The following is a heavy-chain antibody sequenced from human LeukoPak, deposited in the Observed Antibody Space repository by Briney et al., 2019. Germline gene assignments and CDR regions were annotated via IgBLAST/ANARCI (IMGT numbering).Heavy chain of an antibody. CDR2: INPNSGGT. Sequence: ASVKVSCKASGYTFTGYYMHWVRQAPGQGLEWMGRINPNSGGTNYAQKFQGRVTMTRDTSISTAYMELSRLRSDDTAVYYCARALNLGYCSSTSCYTSPNWFDPWGRGTLVTVSS. D-gene: IGHD2-2*02. CDR3: ARALNLGYCSSTSCYTSPNWFDP. V-gene: IGHV1-2*06. CDR1: GYTFTGYY. J-gene: IGHJ5*02.